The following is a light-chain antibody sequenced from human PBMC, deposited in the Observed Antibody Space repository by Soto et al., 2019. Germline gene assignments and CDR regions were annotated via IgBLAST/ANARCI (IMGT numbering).Light chain of an antibody. V-gene: IGKV3-15*01. J-gene: IGKJ1*01. CDR1: QSISSN. CDR3: QQYNNWPRT. Sequence: EIVMTQSPATLSVSPGGRATLSCRASQSISSNLAWYQQKPGQAPRLLIYGASTRATGIAARFSGSGSGTEFTLTISSLQSEDFAVYYCQQYNNWPRTFGQGTKVDIK. CDR2: GAS.